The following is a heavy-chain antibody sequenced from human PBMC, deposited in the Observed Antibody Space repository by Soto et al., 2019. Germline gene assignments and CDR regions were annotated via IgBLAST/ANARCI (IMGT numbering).Heavy chain of an antibody. Sequence: EASVKVSCKASGYTFTSYAMHWVRQAPGQRLEWMGWINAGNGNTKYSQKFQGRVTITRDTSASTAYMELSSLRSEDTAVYYCARAVPDCTNGVCDWVFDYWGQGTLVTVSS. CDR1: GYTFTSYA. V-gene: IGHV1-3*01. CDR3: ARAVPDCTNGVCDWVFDY. CDR2: INAGNGNT. D-gene: IGHD2-8*01. J-gene: IGHJ4*02.